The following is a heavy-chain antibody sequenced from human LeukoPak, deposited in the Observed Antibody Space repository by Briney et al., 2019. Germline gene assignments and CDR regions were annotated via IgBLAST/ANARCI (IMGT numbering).Heavy chain of an antibody. CDR2: IYHSGST. D-gene: IGHD5-18*01. Sequence: SETLSLTCTVSGGSISSGGYYWSWIRQPPGKGLEWIGYIYHSGSTYYNPSLKSRVTISVDRSKNQFSLKLSSVTAADTAVYYCAAYTAGSDYWGQGTLVTVSS. J-gene: IGHJ4*02. CDR3: AAYTAGSDY. CDR1: GGSISSGGYY. V-gene: IGHV4-30-2*01.